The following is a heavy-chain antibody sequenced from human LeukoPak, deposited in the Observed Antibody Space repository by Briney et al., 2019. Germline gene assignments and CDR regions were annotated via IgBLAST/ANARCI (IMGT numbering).Heavy chain of an antibody. CDR3: AKDRGGLVVVHY. D-gene: IGHD3-22*01. CDR2: VSYDGSNG. V-gene: IGHV3-30*18. CDR1: GLTFSQYG. J-gene: IGHJ4*02. Sequence: HPGRSLRLSCAASGLTFSQYGMHWVRQAPGKGLEWVAVVSYDGSNGYYADSVRGRFTISRDNSKNTLYLQMNSLTAEDTAVYYCAKDRGGLVVVHYWGQGTLVTVSS.